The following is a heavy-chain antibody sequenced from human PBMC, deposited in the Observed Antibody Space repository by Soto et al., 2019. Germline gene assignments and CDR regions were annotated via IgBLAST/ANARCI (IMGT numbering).Heavy chain of an antibody. D-gene: IGHD4-17*01. Sequence: GGSLRLSCAASGFPFSSYAMSWVRQAPGKGLEWVSAISGSGGSTYYADSVKGRFTISRDNSKNTLYLQMNSLRAEDTAVYYCAKPPSDYGSHFDYWGQGTLVTVSS. J-gene: IGHJ4*02. V-gene: IGHV3-23*01. CDR1: GFPFSSYA. CDR3: AKPPSDYGSHFDY. CDR2: ISGSGGST.